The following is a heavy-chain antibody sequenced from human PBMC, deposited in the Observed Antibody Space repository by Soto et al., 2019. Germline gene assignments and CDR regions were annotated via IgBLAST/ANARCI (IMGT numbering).Heavy chain of an antibody. Sequence: QVQLVQSGAEVKKPGASVKVSCKASGYTFTSYGISWVRQAPGQGLEWMGWISAYNGNTNYAQTLQGRVTMTTDTSTRTAYMELRSLRSDDTAVYYCARDLKDYDSRDQASWFDPWGQGTLVTVSS. V-gene: IGHV1-18*01. J-gene: IGHJ5*02. D-gene: IGHD3-22*01. CDR2: ISAYNGNT. CDR1: GYTFTSYG. CDR3: ARDLKDYDSRDQASWFDP.